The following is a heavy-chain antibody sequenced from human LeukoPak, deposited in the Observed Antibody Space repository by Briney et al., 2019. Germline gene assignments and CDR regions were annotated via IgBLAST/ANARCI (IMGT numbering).Heavy chain of an antibody. CDR1: GGSISSSSYY. CDR2: IYYSGST. D-gene: IGHD1-14*01. V-gene: IGHV4-39*01. CDR3: ARQTTGGYYFDY. J-gene: IGHJ4*02. Sequence: SETLSLTCTVSGGSISSSSYYWGWIRQPPGEGLEWIGSIYYSGSTYYNPSLKSRVTISVDTSKNQFSLKLSSVTAADTAVYYCARQTTGGYYFDYWGQGTLVTVSS.